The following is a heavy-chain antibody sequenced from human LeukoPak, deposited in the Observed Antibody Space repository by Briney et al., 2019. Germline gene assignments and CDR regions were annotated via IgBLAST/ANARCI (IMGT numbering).Heavy chain of an antibody. V-gene: IGHV4-34*01. Sequence: PSETLSLTCAVYGGSFSGYYWSWIRQPPGKGLEWIGEINHSGSTNYNPSLKSRVTISVDTSKNQFSLKLSSVTAADTAVYYCARLGATQFDYWGQGTLVTVSS. CDR1: GGSFSGYY. CDR3: ARLGATQFDY. D-gene: IGHD1-26*01. CDR2: INHSGST. J-gene: IGHJ4*02.